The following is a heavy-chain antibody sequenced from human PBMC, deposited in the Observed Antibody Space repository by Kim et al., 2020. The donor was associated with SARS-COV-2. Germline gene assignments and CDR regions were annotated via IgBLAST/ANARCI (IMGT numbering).Heavy chain of an antibody. D-gene: IGHD6-6*01. CDR2: INHSGST. CDR3: ARGWFSSSAGGTPNWFDP. V-gene: IGHV4-34*01. Sequence: SETLSLTCAVYGGSFSGYYWSWIRQPPGKGLEWIGEINHSGSTNYNPSLKSRVTISVDTSKNQFSLKLSSVTAADTAVYYCARGWFSSSAGGTPNWFDPWGQGTLVTVSS. J-gene: IGHJ5*02. CDR1: GGSFSGYY.